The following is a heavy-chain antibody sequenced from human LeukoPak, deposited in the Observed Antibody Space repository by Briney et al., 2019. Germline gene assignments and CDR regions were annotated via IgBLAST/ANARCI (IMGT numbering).Heavy chain of an antibody. Sequence: GGSLRLSCAASRFTFSSYGMHWVRQAPGKGLEWVAYIQYDGSNEQYADSVKGRFSISRDSSKNILYLQMNSLRAEDTAMYYCARRAGGYSHPYDYWGQGILVTVSS. J-gene: IGHJ4*02. CDR1: RFTFSSYG. CDR2: IQYDGSNE. V-gene: IGHV3-30*02. CDR3: ARRAGGYSHPYDY. D-gene: IGHD4-23*01.